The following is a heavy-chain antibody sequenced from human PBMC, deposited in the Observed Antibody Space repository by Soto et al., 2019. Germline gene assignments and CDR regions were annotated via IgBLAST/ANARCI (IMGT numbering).Heavy chain of an antibody. CDR2: ISAYNGNT. V-gene: IGHV1-18*01. CDR1: GYTFTSYG. J-gene: IGHJ6*02. Sequence: ASVKVSCKASGYTFTSYGISWVREAPGQGLEWMGWISAYNGNTNYTQKLQGRVTMTTDTSTSTAYMELRSLRSDDTAVYYCARRGPRIVGYGMDVWGQGTTVTVSS. D-gene: IGHD1-26*01. CDR3: ARRGPRIVGYGMDV.